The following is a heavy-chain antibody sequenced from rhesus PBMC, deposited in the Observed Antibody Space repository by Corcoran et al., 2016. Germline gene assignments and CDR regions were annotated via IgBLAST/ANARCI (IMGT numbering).Heavy chain of an antibody. Sequence: QVQLQESGPGVVKPSETLSLTCAVSGDSISVSYRWSWIRPPPGKGLEWIGYSYGSSTGTNYNPSLKSRVTISKDTSKNQFSLKLSSVTAADTAVYYCAGTVTTYGLDSWGQGVVVTVSS. CDR1: GDSISVSYR. J-gene: IGHJ6*01. CDR2: SYGSSTGT. D-gene: IGHD5-24*01. V-gene: IGHV4S10*01. CDR3: AGTVTTYGLDS.